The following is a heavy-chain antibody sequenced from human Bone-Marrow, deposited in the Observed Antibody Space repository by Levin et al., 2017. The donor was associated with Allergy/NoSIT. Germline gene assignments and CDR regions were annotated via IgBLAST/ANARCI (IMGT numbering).Heavy chain of an antibody. J-gene: IGHJ4*02. D-gene: IGHD6-19*01. Sequence: GESLKISCAASGFTFTRFALSWVRQAPGKGLEWVSSFANTAKTYYADSVMGRFTISRDTSKNTLFLHMNNLRDEDTAIYYCAKDHESSGWPTFDHWCQGTLVTVSS. V-gene: IGHV3-23*05. CDR1: GFTFTRFA. CDR3: AKDHESSGWPTFDH. CDR2: FANTAKT.